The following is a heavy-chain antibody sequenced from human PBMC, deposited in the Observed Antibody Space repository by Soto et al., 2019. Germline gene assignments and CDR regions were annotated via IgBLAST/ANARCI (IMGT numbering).Heavy chain of an antibody. J-gene: IGHJ6*01. CDR3: TTQKGDSRTYNGMDV. Sequence: QVQLQQSGPGLVKPSQTLSLTCAISGDSVSSNSAAWNWIRQSPSRGLEWLGRAYYRSQWYYDSAVFVRSRITVIPDTAKNQFSLQLSSVTPEDTAVYFCTTQKGDSRTYNGMDVWGQGTTVIVSS. CDR2: AYYRSQWYY. CDR1: GDSVSSNSAA. V-gene: IGHV6-1*01. D-gene: IGHD2-21*02.